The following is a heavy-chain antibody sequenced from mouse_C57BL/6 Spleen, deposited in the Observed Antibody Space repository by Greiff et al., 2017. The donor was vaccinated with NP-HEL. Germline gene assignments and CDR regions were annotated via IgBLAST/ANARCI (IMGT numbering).Heavy chain of an antibody. CDR1: GYTFTNYW. J-gene: IGHJ2*01. CDR3: ARYSLYYFDY. CDR2: IYPGGGYT. V-gene: IGHV1-63*01. Sequence: VKLVESGAELVRPGTSVKMSCKASGYTFTNYWIGWAKQRPGHGLEWIGDIYPGGGYTNYNEKFKGKATLTADKSSSTAYMQFSSLTSEDSAIYYCARYSLYYFDYWGQGTTLTVSS. D-gene: IGHD2-12*01.